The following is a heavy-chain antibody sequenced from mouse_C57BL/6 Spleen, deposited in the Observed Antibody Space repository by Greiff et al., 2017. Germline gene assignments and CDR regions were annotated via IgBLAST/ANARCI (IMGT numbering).Heavy chain of an antibody. CDR2: IYPGNSDT. CDR1: GYTFTSYW. CDR3: TKDYGSSPAWFAY. J-gene: IGHJ3*01. Sequence: VQLKESGTVLARPGASVKMSCKTSGYTFTSYWMHWVKQRPGPGLEWIGAIYPGNSDTSYNQKFKGKAKLTAVTSASTAYMELSSLTNEDSAVYYCTKDYGSSPAWFAYWGQGTLVTVSA. D-gene: IGHD1-1*01. V-gene: IGHV1-5*01.